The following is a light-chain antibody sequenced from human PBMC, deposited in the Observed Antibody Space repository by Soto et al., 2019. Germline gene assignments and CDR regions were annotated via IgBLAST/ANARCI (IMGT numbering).Light chain of an antibody. V-gene: IGLV2-23*01. CDR2: EGT. J-gene: IGLJ3*02. Sequence: QSALTQPASVSGSPGQSRTISCTGSSTDVGNSKFVSWYQLHPGHAPKLMIYEGTKRPSGTSNRFSGSYSGNTASLTISGLQTEDEADYYCCSPAGTYTLVFGGGTKLTVL. CDR1: STDVGNSKF. CDR3: CSPAGTYTLV.